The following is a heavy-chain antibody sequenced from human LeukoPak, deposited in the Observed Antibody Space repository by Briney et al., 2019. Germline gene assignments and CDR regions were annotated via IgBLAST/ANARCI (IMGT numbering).Heavy chain of an antibody. J-gene: IGHJ4*02. CDR1: GFTFSNYW. CDR3: ARDRVNYFDY. Sequence: GGSLRLSCAASGFTFSNYWMSWVRQAPGKGLEWVAVISYDGSNKYYADSVKGRFTISRDNSKNTLYLQMNSLRAEDTAVYYCARDRVNYFDYWGQGTLVTVSS. D-gene: IGHD3-10*01. CDR2: ISYDGSNK. V-gene: IGHV3-30-3*01.